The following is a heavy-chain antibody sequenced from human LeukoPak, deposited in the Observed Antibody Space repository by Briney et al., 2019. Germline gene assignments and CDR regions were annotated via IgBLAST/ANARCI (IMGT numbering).Heavy chain of an antibody. CDR1: GFTFSSYA. CDR2: ISGSGGST. V-gene: IGHV3-23*01. D-gene: IGHD3-22*01. CDR3: ARGRDYDSSGLPYYFDY. J-gene: IGHJ4*02. Sequence: PGGSLRLSCAASGFTFSSYAMSWVRQAPGKGLEWVSAISGSGGSTYYADSVKGRFTISRDNSKNTLYLQMNSLRAEDTAVYYCARGRDYDSSGLPYYFDYWGQGTLVTVSS.